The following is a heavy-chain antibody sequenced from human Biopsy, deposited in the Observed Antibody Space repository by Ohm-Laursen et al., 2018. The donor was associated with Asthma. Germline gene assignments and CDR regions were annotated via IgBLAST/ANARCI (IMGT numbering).Heavy chain of an antibody. V-gene: IGHV3-20*01. Sequence: SLRLSCAASGFTFDDYAMSWVRQAPGKGLEWASGINWNGGSTGYADSVKGRFTISRDNAKNSLYLQMNSLRAKDTALYHCARDRAVTGLNDAFDTWGQGTMVTVSS. CDR2: INWNGGST. CDR1: GFTFDDYA. D-gene: IGHD4-17*01. CDR3: ARDRAVTGLNDAFDT. J-gene: IGHJ3*02.